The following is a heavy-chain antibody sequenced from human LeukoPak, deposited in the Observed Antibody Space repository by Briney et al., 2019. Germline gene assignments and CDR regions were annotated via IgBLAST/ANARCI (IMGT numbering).Heavy chain of an antibody. CDR1: GGTFSSYA. CDR2: IIPIFGTA. CDR3: ATGTYYCSSTSCHFQH. D-gene: IGHD2-2*01. V-gene: IGHV1-69*05. J-gene: IGHJ1*01. Sequence: SVKVSCKASGGTFSSYAISWVRQAPGQGLEWMGGIIPIFGTANYAQKFQGRVTITTDESTSTAYMELSSLRSEDTAVYYCATGTYYCSSTSCHFQHWGQGTLVTVSS.